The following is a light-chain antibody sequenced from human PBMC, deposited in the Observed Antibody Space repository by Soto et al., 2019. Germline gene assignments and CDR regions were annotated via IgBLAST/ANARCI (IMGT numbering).Light chain of an antibody. CDR1: QTINTY. CDR3: QQSYSMQPWT. V-gene: IGKV1-39*01. J-gene: IGKJ1*01. Sequence: DIQMTQSPSSLSASVGDSVTISGRAGQTINTYLNWYQQKPGQDPKVLIFAISTLQPGVPSRFRGSGSGTEFSITISSLQPEDSATYYCQQSYSMQPWTCGKGTKVQIK. CDR2: AIS.